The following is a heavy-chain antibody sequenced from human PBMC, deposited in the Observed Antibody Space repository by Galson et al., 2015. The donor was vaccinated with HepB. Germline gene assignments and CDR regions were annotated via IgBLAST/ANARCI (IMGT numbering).Heavy chain of an antibody. CDR2: IIPIFGTA. V-gene: IGHV1-69*13. Sequence: SVKVSCKASGGTFSSYAISWVRQAPGQGLEWMGGIIPIFGTANYAQKFQGRVTITADESTSTAYMELSSLRSEDTAVYYCARWGSGEYYYYGMDVWGQGTTVTVSS. D-gene: IGHD3-16*01. CDR1: GGTFSSYA. J-gene: IGHJ6*02. CDR3: ARWGSGEYYYYGMDV.